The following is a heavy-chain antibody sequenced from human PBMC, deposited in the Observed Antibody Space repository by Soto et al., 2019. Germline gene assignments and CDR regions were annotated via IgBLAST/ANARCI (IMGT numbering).Heavy chain of an antibody. CDR3: ARIPVDTYMINWFDP. CDR2: IYYSGST. CDR1: RGSVSSGDYY. V-gene: IGHV4-61*08. J-gene: IGHJ5*02. D-gene: IGHD5-18*01. Sequence: SETLSLTCTVSRGSVSSGDYYWSWIRQPPGKGLEWIGYIYYSGSTNYNPSLKSRVSISLDTSKNQFSLRLTSVTAADTAVYYCARIPVDTYMINWFDPWGQGTLVTVSS.